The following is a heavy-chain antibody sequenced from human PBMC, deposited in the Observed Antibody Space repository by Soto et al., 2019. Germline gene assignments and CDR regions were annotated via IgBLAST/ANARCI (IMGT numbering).Heavy chain of an antibody. J-gene: IGHJ6*02. CDR2: IKTNTEGGRT. Sequence: EVQLVESGGGFIYPGGSLRLSCAASGLTISNAWMNWVRQAPGKGLEWVGRIKTNTEGGRTDYAAAVKGRFTVSRDDSKDTLYLQMNSLKTGDTGVYYCTTGSVEGVWGQGTTVTVSS. V-gene: IGHV3-15*07. D-gene: IGHD2-15*01. CDR3: TTGSVEGV. CDR1: GLTISNAW.